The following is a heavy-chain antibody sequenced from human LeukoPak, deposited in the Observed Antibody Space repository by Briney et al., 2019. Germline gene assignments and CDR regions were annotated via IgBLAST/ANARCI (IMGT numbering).Heavy chain of an antibody. V-gene: IGHV3-23*01. CDR3: AKDQGAYCGGDCYSAPDY. Sequence: GGSLRLSCAASGFTFSTYGMHWVRQAPGKGLEWVSAISGSGGSTYDAESVEGRFTISRDNSKNTLYLQMNSLRAEDTAVYYCAKDQGAYCGGDCYSAPDYWGQGTLVTVSS. CDR1: GFTFSTYG. CDR2: ISGSGGST. J-gene: IGHJ4*02. D-gene: IGHD2-21*02.